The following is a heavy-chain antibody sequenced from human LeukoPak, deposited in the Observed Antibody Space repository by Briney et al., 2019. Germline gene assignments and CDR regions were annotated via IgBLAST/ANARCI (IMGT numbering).Heavy chain of an antibody. CDR2: IYYSGST. CDR1: GGSISSSSYY. V-gene: IGHV4-39*07. J-gene: IGHJ4*02. Sequence: SETLSLTCTVSGGSISSSSYYWGWIRQPPGKGLEWIGSIYYSGSTNYNPSLKSRVTISVDTSKNQFSLKLSSVTAADTAVYYCARSVQIGSSGDIVVVPARYYFDYWGQGTLVTVSS. D-gene: IGHD2-2*01. CDR3: ARSVQIGSSGDIVVVPARYYFDY.